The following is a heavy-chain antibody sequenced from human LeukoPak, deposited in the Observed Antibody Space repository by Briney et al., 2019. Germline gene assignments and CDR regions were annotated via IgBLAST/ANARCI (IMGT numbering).Heavy chain of an antibody. V-gene: IGHV1-46*01. J-gene: IGHJ4*02. CDR1: GYTFTSYY. Sequence: GASVTVSCKASGYTFTSYYMHWVRQAPGQGLEWMGIINPSGGSTSYAQKFQGRVTMTRDTSTSTVYMELSSLRSEDTAVYYCASNMAARPDGFDYWGQGTLVTVSS. CDR3: ASNMAARPDGFDY. D-gene: IGHD6-6*01. CDR2: INPSGGST.